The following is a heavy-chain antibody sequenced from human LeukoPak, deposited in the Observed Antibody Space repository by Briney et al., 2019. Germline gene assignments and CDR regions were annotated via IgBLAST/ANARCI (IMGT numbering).Heavy chain of an antibody. CDR3: ATSIAARPGYFDY. CDR1: GYTFTSYT. V-gene: IGHV1-46*01. D-gene: IGHD6-6*01. Sequence: ASVKVSCKASGYTFTSYTMHWVRQAPGQGLEWMGIINPSGGSTSYAQKFQGRVTMTRDTSTSTVYMELSSLRSEDTAVYYCATSIAARPGYFDYWGQGTLVTVSS. J-gene: IGHJ4*02. CDR2: INPSGGST.